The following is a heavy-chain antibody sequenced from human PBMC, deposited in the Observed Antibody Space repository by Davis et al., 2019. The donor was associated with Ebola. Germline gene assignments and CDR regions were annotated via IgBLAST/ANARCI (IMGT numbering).Heavy chain of an antibody. CDR2: IKQDGSEK. Sequence: GESLKISCAASGFTFSSYWMSWVRQAPGKGLEWVANIKQDGSEKYYVDSVKGRFTISRDNAKNSLYLQMNSLGAEDTAVYYCARIAVAGVFWFDPWGQGTLVTVSS. CDR3: ARIAVAGVFWFDP. D-gene: IGHD6-19*01. J-gene: IGHJ5*02. CDR1: GFTFSSYW. V-gene: IGHV3-7*03.